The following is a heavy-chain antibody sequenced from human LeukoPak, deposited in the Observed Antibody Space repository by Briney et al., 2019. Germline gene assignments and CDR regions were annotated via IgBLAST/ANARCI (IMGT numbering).Heavy chain of an antibody. Sequence: SETLSLTCTVSGGSISSSSYYWSWIRQPAGKGLEWIGRIYTSGSTNYNPSLKSRVTISVDTSKNQFSLKLSSVTAADTAVYYCARDQYYYDSSGYVNWFDPWGQGTLVTVSS. J-gene: IGHJ5*02. CDR1: GGSISSSSYY. CDR3: ARDQYYYDSSGYVNWFDP. D-gene: IGHD3-22*01. CDR2: IYTSGST. V-gene: IGHV4-61*02.